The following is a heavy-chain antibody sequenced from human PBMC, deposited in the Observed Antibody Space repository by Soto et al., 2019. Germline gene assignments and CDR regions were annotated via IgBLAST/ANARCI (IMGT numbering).Heavy chain of an antibody. CDR2: IYPDDSDT. J-gene: IGHJ5*02. V-gene: IGHV5-51*01. CDR3: ARGPHYGDPYWFDP. CDR1: GYIFTSYW. D-gene: IGHD4-17*01. Sequence: GESLKISCKGSGYIFTSYWIGWVRQMPGKGLEWMGIIYPDDSDTRYSPSFQGQVIMSADKSISTAYLQWSSLKASDTAMYYCARGPHYGDPYWFDPWGQGTLVTVSS.